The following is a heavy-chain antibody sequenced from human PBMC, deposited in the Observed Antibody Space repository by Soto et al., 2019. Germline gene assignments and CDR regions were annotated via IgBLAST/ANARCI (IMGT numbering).Heavy chain of an antibody. J-gene: IGHJ4*02. CDR3: AREGQWPFAY. Sequence: QVHLQQSGQGLVKPSQTLSLTCAISWDSVSSKDAGWTWIRQSPSRGLEWLGRTYYRSNWYTEYAVSVKGRITIIPDTSKNAISLQLNSVTREDTALYYCAREGQWPFAYLGQGTLVTVSS. D-gene: IGHD6-19*01. CDR2: TYYRSNWYT. V-gene: IGHV6-1*01. CDR1: WDSVSSKDAG.